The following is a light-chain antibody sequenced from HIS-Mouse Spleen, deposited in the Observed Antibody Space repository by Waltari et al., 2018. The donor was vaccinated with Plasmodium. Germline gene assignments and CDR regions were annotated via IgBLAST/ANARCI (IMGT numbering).Light chain of an antibody. Sequence: IQLTQSPSSMSASVGDRLNITVRARQGISSALAWYQQKPGKAPKLLIYDASSLERGVPSRFSGSGSGTDFTLTISSLQPEDFATYYCQQFNSYPLTFGGGTKVEIK. J-gene: IGKJ4*01. CDR1: QGISSA. V-gene: IGKV1-13*02. CDR3: QQFNSYPLT. CDR2: DAS.